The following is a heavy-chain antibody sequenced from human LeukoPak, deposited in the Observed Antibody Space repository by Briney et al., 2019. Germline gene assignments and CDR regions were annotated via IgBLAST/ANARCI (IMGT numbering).Heavy chain of an antibody. Sequence: GGSLQISGKGSGYRFTSYWIGGVRPLPGKGLEGMGIIYPGDSDTRYSPSFQGQVTISADNSISTAYLQWSSLKASDTAMYYCARHNSNYFERPVGYGIDVWGQATTVTASS. CDR3: ARHNSNYFERPVGYGIDV. CDR1: GYRFTSYW. J-gene: IGHJ6*02. V-gene: IGHV5-51*01. D-gene: IGHD4-4*01. CDR2: IYPGDSDT.